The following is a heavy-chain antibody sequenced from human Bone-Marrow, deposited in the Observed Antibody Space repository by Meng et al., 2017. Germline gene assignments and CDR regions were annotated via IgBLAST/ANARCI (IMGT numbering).Heavy chain of an antibody. J-gene: IGHJ4*02. Sequence: VGLVQAWGGLVQPRWSPLRLSSASGCGFSGPYRDWVRQAPGKGLEWVGRSKNRADGYPAYYAASGKGRFIFSRDDSKHSLYLQMNSMKIEDTAVYYCASDCDTSLDDWGQGSLVTVSS. CDR2: SKNRADGYPA. CDR3: ASDCDTSLDD. V-gene: IGHV3-72*01. CDR1: GCGFSGPY. D-gene: IGHD5-18*01.